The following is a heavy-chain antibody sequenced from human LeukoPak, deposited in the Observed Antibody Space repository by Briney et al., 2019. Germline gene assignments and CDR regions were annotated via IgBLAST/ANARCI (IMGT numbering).Heavy chain of an antibody. V-gene: IGHV3-11*01. CDR1: GFTFSDYN. CDR2: ITNGGSTI. CDR3: ARSIGLTGGGVDV. D-gene: IGHD3-9*01. J-gene: IGHJ6*02. Sequence: GGSLRLSCAASGFTFSDYNMNWVRQAPGKGLEWVSYITNGGSTIHHADSVKGRFTISRDNAKKTLYLQMNSLRAGDTAVYYCARSIGLTGGGVDVWGQGTTVTVSS.